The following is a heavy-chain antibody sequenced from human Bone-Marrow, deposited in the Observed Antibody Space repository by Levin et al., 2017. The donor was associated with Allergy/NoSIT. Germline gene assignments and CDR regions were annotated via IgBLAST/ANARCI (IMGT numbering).Heavy chain of an antibody. CDR3: ARGGDYGEYVNYYYMDV. D-gene: IGHD4/OR15-4a*01. CDR1: GGSISSSNYY. Sequence: SETLSLTCTVSGGSISSSNYYWGWIRQPPGKGLEWIGIIYYSGSTYYNPSLKSRVTISVDTSKNQFSLKLSSVTAADTAVYYCARGGDYGEYVNYYYMDVWGKGTTVTVSS. J-gene: IGHJ6*03. V-gene: IGHV4-39*01. CDR2: IYYSGST.